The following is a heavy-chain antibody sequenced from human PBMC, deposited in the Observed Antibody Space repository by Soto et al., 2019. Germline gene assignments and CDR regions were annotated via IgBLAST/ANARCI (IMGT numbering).Heavy chain of an antibody. CDR1: GFSFSSFF. D-gene: IGHD3-22*01. CDR2: ISNDGTGT. V-gene: IGHV3-74*01. J-gene: IGHJ5*02. Sequence: SGWSLRLSCQASGFSFSSFFMHWVRQGPGKGLEWVSRISNDGTGTTYADSVQGRFTVSRDNSKTTVYLQMNRLRPEDTAVYFCVRDQDSRGYSVFNLWGQGT. CDR3: VRDQDSRGYSVFNL.